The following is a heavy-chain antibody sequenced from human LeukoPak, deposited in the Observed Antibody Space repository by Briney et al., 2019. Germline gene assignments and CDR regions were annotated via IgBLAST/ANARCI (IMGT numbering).Heavy chain of an antibody. CDR1: GFTFSSYW. D-gene: IGHD3-22*01. CDR2: IKQDGSEK. V-gene: IGHV3-7*01. Sequence: GESLRLSCAASGFTFSSYWMSWVRQAPGKGLEWVANIKQDGSEKYYVDSVKGRFTISRDNAKNSLYLQMNSLRAEDTAVYYCARILYYYDSSGYYFDYWGQGTLVTVSS. CDR3: ARILYYYDSSGYYFDY. J-gene: IGHJ4*02.